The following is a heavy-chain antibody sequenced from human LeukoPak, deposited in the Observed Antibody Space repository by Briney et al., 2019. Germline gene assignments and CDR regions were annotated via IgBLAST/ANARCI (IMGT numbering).Heavy chain of an antibody. CDR3: AGRTSSGSIDY. V-gene: IGHV4-34*01. Sequence: SETLSLTCAVYGGSFSGYYWSWIRQPPGKGLEWIGEINHSGSTNYNPSLKSRVTISVDTSKNQFSLKLSSVTAADTAVYCCAGRTSSGSIDYWGQGTLVTVSS. D-gene: IGHD6-19*01. CDR2: INHSGST. J-gene: IGHJ4*02. CDR1: GGSFSGYY.